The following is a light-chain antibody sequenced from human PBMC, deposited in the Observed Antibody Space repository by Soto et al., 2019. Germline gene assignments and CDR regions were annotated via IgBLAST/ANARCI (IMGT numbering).Light chain of an antibody. V-gene: IGLV2-14*03. CDR1: SSDVGDFNY. J-gene: IGLJ2*01. CDR2: AVT. Sequence: QSALTQPASVSGSPGQSITISCTETSSDVGDFNYVSWYQQHPGKAPKLMIYAVTNRPSGVSNRFSGSKSGNTASLTISGLQAEDEADYYCSSYTSSTTLEGVFGGGTKLTVL. CDR3: SSYTSSTTLEGV.